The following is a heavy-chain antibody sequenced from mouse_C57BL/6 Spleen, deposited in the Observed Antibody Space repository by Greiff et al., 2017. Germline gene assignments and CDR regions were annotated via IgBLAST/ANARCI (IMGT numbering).Heavy chain of an antibody. D-gene: IGHD1-1*01. V-gene: IGHV1-63*01. Sequence: QVQLQQSGAELVRPGTSVKMSCKASGYTFTNYWIGWAKQRPGHGLEWIGDIYPGGGYTNYNEKFKGKATLTADKSSSTAYMQCSSLTAEDSAIYYGARSGGSSYDGYFGGWGTGTTVTVSS. J-gene: IGHJ1*03. CDR3: ARSGGSSYDGYFGG. CDR2: IYPGGGYT. CDR1: GYTFTNYW.